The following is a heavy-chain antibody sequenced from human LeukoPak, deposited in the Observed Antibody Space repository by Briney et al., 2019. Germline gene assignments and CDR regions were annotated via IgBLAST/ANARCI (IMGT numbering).Heavy chain of an antibody. CDR1: GFTFSDYN. CDR3: ARVQRGIAVALDY. J-gene: IGHJ4*02. D-gene: IGHD6-19*01. Sequence: GGSLRLSCAASGFTFSDYNMRWIRQAPGKGLEWVSSISRSGSTKYYADSVKGRFTISRDNAKNSLFLQMNSLRAEDTAVYYCARVQRGIAVALDYWGQGTLATVSS. V-gene: IGHV3-11*04. CDR2: ISRSGSTK.